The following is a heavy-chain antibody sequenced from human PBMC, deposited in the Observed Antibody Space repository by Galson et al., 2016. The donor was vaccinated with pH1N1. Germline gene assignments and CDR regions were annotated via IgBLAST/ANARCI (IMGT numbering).Heavy chain of an antibody. CDR3: ARGLAVAGTFCFDS. CDR1: GGSISSGSYH. D-gene: IGHD6-19*01. Sequence: TLSLTCTVSGGSISSGSYHWSWIRQPAGKGLEWIGYIYTSGSTSYNPSLKSRVTMSVDTSKNQFSLKLTSVTAAATAVYYCARGLAVAGTFCFDSWGQGTLVTVSS. J-gene: IGHJ4*02. V-gene: IGHV4-61*09. CDR2: IYTSGST.